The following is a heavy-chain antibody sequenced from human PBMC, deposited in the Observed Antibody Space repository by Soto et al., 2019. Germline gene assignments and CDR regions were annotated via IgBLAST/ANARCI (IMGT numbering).Heavy chain of an antibody. CDR3: AREAVVGVIAGWFDP. D-gene: IGHD3-3*01. J-gene: IGHJ5*02. V-gene: IGHV3-21*01. Sequence: EVQLVDSGGGLVKAGGSLRLSCAASGFTFSTYSMNWVRQAPGKGLEWVSSISNYNNYIYYADSVKGRFTISRDNAKNSLYLQMNSLRAEDTAVYYCAREAVVGVIAGWFDPWGKGTLVTVSS. CDR2: ISNYNNYI. CDR1: GFTFSTYS.